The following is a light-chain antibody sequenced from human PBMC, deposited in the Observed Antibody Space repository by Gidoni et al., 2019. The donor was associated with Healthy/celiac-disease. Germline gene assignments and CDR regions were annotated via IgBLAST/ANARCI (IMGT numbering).Light chain of an antibody. V-gene: IGLV2-14*01. CDR3: SSYTSSSTPVV. CDR1: SSDVGVYNY. Sequence: QSALTQPASVSGSPGQSITISCTGTSSDVGVYNYVSWYQQHPGKAPKLMIYEVSNRPSGVSNRFSGSKSGNTASLTISGLQAEDEADYYCSSYTSSSTPVVFGGGTKLTVL. J-gene: IGLJ2*01. CDR2: EVS.